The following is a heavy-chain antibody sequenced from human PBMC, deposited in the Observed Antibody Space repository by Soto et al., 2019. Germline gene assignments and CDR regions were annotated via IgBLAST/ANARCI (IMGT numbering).Heavy chain of an antibody. CDR3: ASDYPPRGRERRGY. CDR2: ISSSSSTI. V-gene: IGHV3-48*02. D-gene: IGHD1-1*01. J-gene: IGHJ4*02. Sequence: PGGSLRLSCAASGFTFSSYSMNWVRQAPGKGLEWVSYISSSSSTIYYADSVKGRFTISRDNAKNSLYLQMNSLRDEDTAVYYCASDYPPRGRERRGYWGQGTLVTVSS. CDR1: GFTFSSYS.